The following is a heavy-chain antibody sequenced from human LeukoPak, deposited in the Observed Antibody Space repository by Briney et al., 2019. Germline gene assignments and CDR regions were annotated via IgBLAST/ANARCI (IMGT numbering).Heavy chain of an antibody. CDR2: ISTYNGST. D-gene: IGHD6-13*01. CDR1: GYTFTSYG. Sequence: VASVKVSCKASGYTFTSYGIRWVRQAPGQGLEWMGWISTYNGSTNYAQKLQGRVTMTTDTSTRTAYMELRSLRSDDPGVYYCARDLSSSWPRDFDYWGQGTLVTVSS. CDR3: ARDLSSSWPRDFDY. V-gene: IGHV1-18*01. J-gene: IGHJ4*02.